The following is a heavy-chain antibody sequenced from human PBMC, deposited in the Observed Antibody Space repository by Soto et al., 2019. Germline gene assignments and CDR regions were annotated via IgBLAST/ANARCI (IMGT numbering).Heavy chain of an antibody. Sequence: ASVKVSCKASGYTFTSYGISWVRQAPGQGLEWMGWISAYNGNTNYAQKLQGRVTMTTDTSTSTAYMELRSLRSDDTAVYYCARDSWRVGHIAAAGLDYWGQGTLVTVSS. CDR1: GYTFTSYG. CDR3: ARDSWRVGHIAAAGLDY. J-gene: IGHJ4*02. CDR2: ISAYNGNT. V-gene: IGHV1-18*01. D-gene: IGHD6-13*01.